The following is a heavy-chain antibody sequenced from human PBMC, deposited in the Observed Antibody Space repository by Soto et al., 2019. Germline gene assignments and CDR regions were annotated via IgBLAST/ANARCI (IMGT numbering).Heavy chain of an antibody. CDR1: GFTFSSYA. D-gene: IGHD1-1*01. CDR3: AKANFGWNAINWFDP. V-gene: IGHV3-23*01. Sequence: GGSLRLSCAASGFTFSSYAMSWVRQAPGNGLEWVSAISGSGGSTYYADSEKGRFTISRDNAKNTLYLQMNSLRAEDTAVYYCAKANFGWNAINWFDPWGQGTLVTVSS. J-gene: IGHJ5*02. CDR2: ISGSGGST.